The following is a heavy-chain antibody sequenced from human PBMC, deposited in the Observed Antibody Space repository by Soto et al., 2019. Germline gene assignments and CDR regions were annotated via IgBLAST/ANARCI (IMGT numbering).Heavy chain of an antibody. CDR1: GLTSSSYS. Sequence: YRRHSFAASGLTSSSYSMVWVRQAPEKGLEWVSSIGGSSGHIYYADSLKGRFTISRDNAKNSLYLQMNSLRAEDTAVFYCSITSMRAVISDALDLRGQRTMVIVSS. D-gene: IGHD3-22*01. CDR3: SITSMRAVISDALDL. V-gene: IGHV3-21*04. J-gene: IGHJ3*01. CDR2: IGGSSGHI.